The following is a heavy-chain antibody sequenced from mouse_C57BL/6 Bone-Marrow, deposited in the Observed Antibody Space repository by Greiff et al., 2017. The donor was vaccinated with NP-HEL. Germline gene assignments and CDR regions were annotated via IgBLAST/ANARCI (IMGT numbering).Heavy chain of an antibody. V-gene: IGHV1-50*01. CDR3: AREGDYYGTWFAY. D-gene: IGHD1-1*01. CDR1: GYTFTSYW. CDR2: IDPSDSYP. Sequence: VQLQQPGAELVKPGASVKLSCKASGYTFTSYWMQWVKQRPGQGLEWIGEIDPSDSYPNYNQKFKGKATLTVDTSSSTAYMQLSSLTSEDSAVYYCAREGDYYGTWFAYWGQGTLVTVSA. J-gene: IGHJ3*01.